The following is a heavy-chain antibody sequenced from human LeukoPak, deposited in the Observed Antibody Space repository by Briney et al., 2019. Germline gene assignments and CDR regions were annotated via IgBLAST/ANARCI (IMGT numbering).Heavy chain of an antibody. Sequence: ASVNVSCKASGYTFTNYGISWVRQAPGQGLEWMGWISAYNGNTNYAQKLQGRVTMTTDTSTSTAYMELRSLRSDDTAVYYCARDIVVVTARPGRYDYWGQGTLVTVSS. J-gene: IGHJ4*02. CDR1: GYTFTNYG. D-gene: IGHD2-21*02. CDR3: ARDIVVVTARPGRYDY. CDR2: ISAYNGNT. V-gene: IGHV1-18*01.